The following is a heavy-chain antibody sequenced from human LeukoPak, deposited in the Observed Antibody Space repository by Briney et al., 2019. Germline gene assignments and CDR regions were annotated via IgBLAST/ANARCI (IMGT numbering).Heavy chain of an antibody. CDR3: SRAQSGSGLGY. CDR2: IRRKASGGAI. Sequence: GGSLRLSCTTSGFSFADEALSWFRQAPGKGLEWVGFIRRKASGGAIEYAASVKGRFTISRDDSNGIAYLQMNSLRAEDTAVYYCSRAQSGSGLGYWGQGTLVTVSS. D-gene: IGHD6-25*01. CDR1: GFSFADEA. J-gene: IGHJ4*02. V-gene: IGHV3-49*03.